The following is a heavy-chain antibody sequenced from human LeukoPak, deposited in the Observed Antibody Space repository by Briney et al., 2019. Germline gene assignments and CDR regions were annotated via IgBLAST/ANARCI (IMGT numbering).Heavy chain of an antibody. CDR2: IYYSGSS. D-gene: IGHD6-13*01. V-gene: IGHV4-39*07. CDR1: GGSIRSSSYY. CDR3: ARDLYSSRTNDAFVI. J-gene: IGHJ3*02. Sequence: SETLSLTCTVSGGSIRSSSYYWGWIRQPPGKGLEWIGSIYYSGSSYYNPSLKSQVTISVDTSKNQFSLKLTSVTAADTALYYCARDLYSSRTNDAFVIWGQGTMVTVSS.